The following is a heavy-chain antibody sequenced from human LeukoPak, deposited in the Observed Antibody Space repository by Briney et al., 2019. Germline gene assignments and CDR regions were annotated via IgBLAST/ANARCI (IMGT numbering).Heavy chain of an antibody. CDR1: GGTFSSYA. V-gene: IGHV1-69*05. Sequence: SVKVSCKASGGTFSSYAISWVRQAPGQGLEWMGRIIPIFGTANYAQKFQGRVTITTDESTSTAYMELSSLRSEDTAVYYCASQLLAAQWFDPWGQGTLVTVSS. J-gene: IGHJ5*02. CDR2: IIPIFGTA. D-gene: IGHD6-13*01. CDR3: ASQLLAAQWFDP.